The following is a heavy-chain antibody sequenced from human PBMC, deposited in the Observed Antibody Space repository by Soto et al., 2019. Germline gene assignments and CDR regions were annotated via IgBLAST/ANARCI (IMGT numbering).Heavy chain of an antibody. J-gene: IGHJ4*02. CDR3: AREEYSSGWYGSCL. CDR2: INPSGGST. V-gene: IGHV1-46*01. Sequence: ASVKVSCKASGYTFTSYDINWVRQATGQGLEWMGIINPSGGSTSYAQKFQGRVTMTRDTSTSTVYMELSSLRSEDTAVYYCAREEYSSGWYGSCLWGQGTLVTVSS. CDR1: GYTFTSYD. D-gene: IGHD6-19*01.